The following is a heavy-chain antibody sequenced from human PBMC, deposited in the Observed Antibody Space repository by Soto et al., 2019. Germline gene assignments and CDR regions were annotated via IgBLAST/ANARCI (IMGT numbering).Heavy chain of an antibody. CDR2: IYYSGST. Sequence: QVQLQESGPGLVKPSQTLSLTCTVSGGSISSGGYYWSWIRQHPGKGLEWIGSIYYSGSTYYHPYIKCRVTISVDTSKNHFSLKLSSVTAAATAVYYCARERRGYDEGDMVLRAGHDYGMDVWGQGTTVTVSS. J-gene: IGHJ6*02. D-gene: IGHD5-12*01. CDR1: GGSISSGGYY. CDR3: ARERRGYDEGDMVLRAGHDYGMDV. V-gene: IGHV4-31*03.